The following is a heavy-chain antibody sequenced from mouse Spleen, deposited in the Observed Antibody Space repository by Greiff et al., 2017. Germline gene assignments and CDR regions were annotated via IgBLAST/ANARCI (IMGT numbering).Heavy chain of an antibody. J-gene: IGHJ3*01. D-gene: IGHD1-2*01. CDR1: GFTFSSYA. Sequence: EVQGVESGGGLVKLGGSLKLSCAASGFTFSSYAMSWVRQTPEKRLEWVATISSGGGNTYYPDSVKGRFTISRDNAKNTLYLQMSSLKSEDTAMYYCARHGATATLFAYWGQGTLVTVSA. CDR2: ISSGGGNT. V-gene: IGHV5-9-3*01. CDR3: ARHGATATLFAY.